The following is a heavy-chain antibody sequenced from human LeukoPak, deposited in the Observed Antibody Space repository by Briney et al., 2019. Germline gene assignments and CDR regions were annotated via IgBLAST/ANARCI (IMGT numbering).Heavy chain of an antibody. CDR2: ISGSGGST. Sequence: GGSLRLSCAASGFTFSSYAMSWVRQAPGKGLEWVSAISGSGGSTYYADSVKGRFTISRDNSKNTLYLQMNSLKTEDTAVYYCTTSPWSGYYFRHDYFQHWGQGTLVTVSS. J-gene: IGHJ1*01. V-gene: IGHV3-23*01. D-gene: IGHD3-3*01. CDR3: TTSPWSGYYFRHDYFQH. CDR1: GFTFSSYA.